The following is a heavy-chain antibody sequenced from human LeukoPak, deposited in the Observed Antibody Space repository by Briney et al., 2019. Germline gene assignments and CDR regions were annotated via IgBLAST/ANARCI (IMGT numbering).Heavy chain of an antibody. CDR3: ARPDGDTGGNYGC. J-gene: IGHJ4*02. D-gene: IGHD4-23*01. CDR1: GYTFNGYY. Sequence: ASVNVSCKASGYTFNGYYMHWVRQAPGRGPEWMGWINPNSGDTNYAQKFQGRVTMTRDTSISTAYMELSRLRSDDTAVYYCARPDGDTGGNYGCWGQGTLVTVSS. CDR2: INPNSGDT. V-gene: IGHV1-2*02.